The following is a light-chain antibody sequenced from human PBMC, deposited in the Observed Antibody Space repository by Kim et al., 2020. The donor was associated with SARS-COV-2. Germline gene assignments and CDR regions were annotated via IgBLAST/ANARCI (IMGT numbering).Light chain of an antibody. V-gene: IGLV2-14*03. Sequence: QSALTQPASVSGSPGQSITISCTGTSSDVGFYKYVSWYQQHPGKAPKLIVYDVSDRPSGVSDRFSGSKSDNTASLTISGLQAEDKAYYYCTSYTSSTTVVFGGGTQLTVL. CDR1: SSDVGFYKY. CDR3: TSYTSSTTVV. J-gene: IGLJ3*02. CDR2: DVS.